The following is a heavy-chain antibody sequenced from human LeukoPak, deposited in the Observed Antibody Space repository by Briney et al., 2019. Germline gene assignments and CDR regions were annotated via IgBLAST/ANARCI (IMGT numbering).Heavy chain of an antibody. Sequence: SETLSLTCTVSGVSVSSDNYYWSWIRQPPGRGLESVGCVHYSGSTNYSPSVKSRVTISIDTSRNHFSLKLSSVTAADTAVYYCARNMVRGVTDSFDIWGQGTMVTVSS. J-gene: IGHJ3*02. CDR1: GVSVSSDNYY. V-gene: IGHV4-61*03. CDR3: ARNMVRGVTDSFDI. CDR2: VHYSGST. D-gene: IGHD3-10*01.